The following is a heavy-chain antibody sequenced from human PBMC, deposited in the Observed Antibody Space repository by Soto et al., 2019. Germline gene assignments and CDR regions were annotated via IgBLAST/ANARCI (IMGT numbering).Heavy chain of an antibody. CDR2: IYYSGST. Sequence: SETLSLTCTVSGGSISSGGYYWSWIRQHPGEGLEWIGYIYYSGSTDYNPSLKSRVTISVDTSKNQFSLILRSVTAADTAVYYCARGSYCSGGSCSSFHWFDPWGQGTQVTVSS. CDR1: GGSISSGGYY. D-gene: IGHD2-15*01. J-gene: IGHJ5*02. CDR3: ARGSYCSGGSCSSFHWFDP. V-gene: IGHV4-31*03.